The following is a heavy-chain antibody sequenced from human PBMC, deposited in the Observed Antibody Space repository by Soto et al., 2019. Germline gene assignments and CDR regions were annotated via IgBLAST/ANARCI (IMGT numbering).Heavy chain of an antibody. CDR3: ARSSVVVTALDY. CDR1: GYTFTSDA. D-gene: IGHD2-21*02. Sequence: VQLVQSGAEEKKPGASVKVSCKASGYTFTSDAMHWVRQAPGQRLEWMGWINAGNGHTNYSQKFPGRVTIPRDTSASTAYMELSSLRSEDTAVYSCARSSVVVTALDYWGQGTLVTVAS. CDR2: INAGNGHT. J-gene: IGHJ4*02. V-gene: IGHV1-3*05.